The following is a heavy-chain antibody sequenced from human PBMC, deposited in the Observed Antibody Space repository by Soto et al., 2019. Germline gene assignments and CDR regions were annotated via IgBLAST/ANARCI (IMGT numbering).Heavy chain of an antibody. V-gene: IGHV1-69*13. CDR2: IIPIFGTA. J-gene: IGHJ6*02. D-gene: IGHD3-3*01. CDR1: GGTFSSYA. CDR3: ARIQVTIFGVVIGLEYYGMDV. Sequence: GASVKVSCKASGGTFSSYAISWVRQAPGQGLEWMGGIIPIFGTANYAQKFQGRVTITADESTSTAYMELSSLRSEDTAVYYCARIQVTIFGVVIGLEYYGMDVWGQGTTVTVSS.